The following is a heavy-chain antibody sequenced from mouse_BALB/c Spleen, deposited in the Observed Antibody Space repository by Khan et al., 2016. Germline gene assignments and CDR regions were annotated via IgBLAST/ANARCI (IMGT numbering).Heavy chain of an antibody. Sequence: QIQLVQSGPELRKPGETVKISCKASGYIFTSYGMIWVKQAPGEGLKWMGWINTNTGELTYAEKFKGRFAFSLDTSASIAYLQLNDLKNEETATXFCAIYGNYAFDYWGQGTAVTVSS. CDR2: INTNTGEL. CDR1: GYIFTSYG. D-gene: IGHD2-1*01. V-gene: IGHV9-3*02. CDR3: AIYGNYAFDY. J-gene: IGHJ4*01.